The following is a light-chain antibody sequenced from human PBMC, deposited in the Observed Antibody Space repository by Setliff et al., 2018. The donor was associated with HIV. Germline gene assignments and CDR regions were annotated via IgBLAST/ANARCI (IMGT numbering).Light chain of an antibody. CDR2: DVN. Sequence: QSVLTQPASVSGSPGQSITISCTGTSRDVGDYNYVAWYQQHPGKAPRLIIYDVNKRPSGVSNRFSGSKSGNTASLTISGLQVEDEGDYYCCSYTSSSTSVFGTGTKGTVL. CDR3: CSYTSSSTSV. CDR1: SRDVGDYNY. J-gene: IGLJ1*01. V-gene: IGLV2-14*03.